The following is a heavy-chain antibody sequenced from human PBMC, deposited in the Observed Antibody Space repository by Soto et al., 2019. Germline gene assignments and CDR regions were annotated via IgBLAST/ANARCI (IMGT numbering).Heavy chain of an antibody. CDR3: ARGPFYDKVWGTYRYFEY. V-gene: IGHV4-59*01. CDR2: IYYSGST. CDR1: GGSISSYY. J-gene: IGHJ4*02. D-gene: IGHD3-16*02. Sequence: SETLSLTCTVSGGSISSYYWSWIRQPPGKGLEWIGYIYYSGSTSYNPSLKSRVTISVDTSKNQFSLKLISVTAADTAVYFCARGPFYDKVWGTYRYFEYWGQGTLVTAPQ.